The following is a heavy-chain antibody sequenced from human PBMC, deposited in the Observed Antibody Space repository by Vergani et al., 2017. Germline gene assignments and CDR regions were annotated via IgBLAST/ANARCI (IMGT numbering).Heavy chain of an antibody. CDR1: GFTFSSYA. V-gene: IGHV3-23*01. J-gene: IGHJ4*02. D-gene: IGHD6-19*01. CDR2: ISGSGGST. CDR3: AKDREYSSGWTILFDY. Sequence: EVQLLESGGGLVQPGGSLRLSCAASGFTFSSYAMSWVRQAPGKGLEWVSAISGSGGSTYYADSVKGRFTISRDNSKNTLYLQMNSLRAEDTAVYYCAKDREYSSGWTILFDYWGQGTLVTVSS.